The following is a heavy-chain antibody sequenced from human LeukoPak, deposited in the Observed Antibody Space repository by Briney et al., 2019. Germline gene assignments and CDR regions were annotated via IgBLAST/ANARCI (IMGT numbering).Heavy chain of an antibody. CDR1: GFTFSDYW. D-gene: IGHD5-12*01. Sequence: GVSLRLSCAASGFTFSDYWMNWVCQAPGKGLEWVAIIKQDGSEKLYVDSVKGRFTISRDNAKNSLYLQMNSLRVDDMAVYYCVAGRGWLPDYWGQGTLVTVSS. V-gene: IGHV3-7*03. J-gene: IGHJ4*02. CDR3: VAGRGWLPDY. CDR2: IKQDGSEK.